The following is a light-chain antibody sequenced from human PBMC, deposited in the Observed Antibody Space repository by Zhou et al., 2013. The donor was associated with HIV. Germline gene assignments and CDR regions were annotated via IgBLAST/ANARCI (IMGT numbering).Light chain of an antibody. Sequence: EIVMTQSPATLSVSPGDRATLSCRASQRIGSNLAWYQQKPGQAPRLLIYGASTRAPDVPDTFSGSGSGTDFTLTISSLEPEDFAVYYCQQRSNLFGPGTKVDIK. CDR3: QQRSNL. J-gene: IGKJ3*01. V-gene: IGKV3-15*01. CDR2: GAS. CDR1: QRIGSN.